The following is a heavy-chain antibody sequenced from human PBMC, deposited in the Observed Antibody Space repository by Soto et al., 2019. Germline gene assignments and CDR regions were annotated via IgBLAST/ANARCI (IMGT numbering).Heavy chain of an antibody. D-gene: IGHD6-13*01. CDR1: GGSFSGYY. CDR3: ARGRYSSSWYARYYFDY. V-gene: IGHV4-34*01. Sequence: QVQLQQWGAGLLKPSETLSLTCAVYGGSFSGYYWSWIRQPPGKGLEWIGEINHSGSTNYNPSRKSRVTISVDTSKNQFSLKLSSVTAADTAVYYCARGRYSSSWYARYYFDYWGQGTLVTVSS. CDR2: INHSGST. J-gene: IGHJ4*02.